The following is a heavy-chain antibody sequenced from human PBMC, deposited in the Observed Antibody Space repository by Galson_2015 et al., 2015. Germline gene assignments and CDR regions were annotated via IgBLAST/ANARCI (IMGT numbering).Heavy chain of an antibody. V-gene: IGHV3-53*01. D-gene: IGHD5-12*01. CDR3: ASPRGDH. CDR1: GLTVSINY. CDR2: IYRDGST. Sequence: SLRLSCAASGLTVSINYMSWVRQAPGKGLEWVSVIYRDGSTHYADAVKGRSTISRDNSKNTVYLQMNTLRAEDTAVYYCASPRGDHWGQGTLVSVSS. J-gene: IGHJ4*02.